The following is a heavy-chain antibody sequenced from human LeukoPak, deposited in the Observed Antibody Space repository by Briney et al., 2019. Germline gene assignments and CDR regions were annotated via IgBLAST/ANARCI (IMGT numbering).Heavy chain of an antibody. V-gene: IGHV3-30*18. D-gene: IGHD3-22*01. CDR1: GFTFSGYG. J-gene: IGHJ4*02. Sequence: GGSLRLSCAASGFTFSGYGMHWVRQAPGKGLEWVAVISYDGSNKYYADSVKGRFTISRDNSKNTLYLQMNSLRAEDTAVYYCAKVASDYYDSSGAFDYWGQGTLVTVSS. CDR3: AKVASDYYDSSGAFDY. CDR2: ISYDGSNK.